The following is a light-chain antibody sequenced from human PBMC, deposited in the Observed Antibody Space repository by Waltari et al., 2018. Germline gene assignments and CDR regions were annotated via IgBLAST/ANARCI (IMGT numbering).Light chain of an antibody. CDR3: AAWDASLNGWV. CDR2: SNN. V-gene: IGLV1-44*01. J-gene: IGLJ3*02. CDR1: RSNIGSHS. Sequence: QSVLTQPPSASGTPGQRVAISCSGTRSNIGSHSVPWYQQLPGTAPNLLTHSNNQRPSGVPDRFSGSKSGTSASLAISGLQSEDEAHYYCAAWDASLNGWVFGGGTKLTVL.